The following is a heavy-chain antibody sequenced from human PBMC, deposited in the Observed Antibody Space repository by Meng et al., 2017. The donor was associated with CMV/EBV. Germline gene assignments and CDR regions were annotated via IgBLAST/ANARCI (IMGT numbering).Heavy chain of an antibody. CDR1: GFIFDDYS. CDR3: AREVRDSSSWGYGMDV. D-gene: IGHD6-13*01. CDR2: LNWNSNHI. V-gene: IGHV3-9*01. J-gene: IGHJ6*02. Sequence: GGSLRLSCAVSGFIFDDYSMHWVRQAPGKGPEWLLSLNWNSNHIGQAESVKGRFAISRDNAKNTLYLQMNSLRAEDTAVYYCAREVRDSSSWGYGMDVWGQGTTVTVSS.